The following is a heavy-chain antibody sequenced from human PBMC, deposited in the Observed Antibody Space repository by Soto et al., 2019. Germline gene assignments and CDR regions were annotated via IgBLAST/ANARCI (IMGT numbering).Heavy chain of an antibody. Sequence: GPTLVNPTQTLTLACSFSGFSLSTSVVGVGWIRQPPGKALEWLAHIYWSGDEHYRPSLKSRLSITKDTAKNQVVLTMTNMDPVDTATYYCARGLAALPVFAFDIWGQGTMVTVSS. CDR1: GFSLSTSVVG. V-gene: IGHV2-5*01. D-gene: IGHD6-6*01. CDR3: ARGLAALPVFAFDI. J-gene: IGHJ3*02. CDR2: IYWSGDE.